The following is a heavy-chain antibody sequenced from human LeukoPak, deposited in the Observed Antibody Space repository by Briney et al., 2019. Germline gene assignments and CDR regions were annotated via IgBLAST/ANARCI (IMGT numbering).Heavy chain of an antibody. J-gene: IGHJ4*02. D-gene: IGHD3-10*01. CDR2: INHSGST. Sequence: PSETLSLTCAVYGGSFSGYYWSWIRQPPGKELEWIGEINHSGSTNYNPSLKSRVTISVDTSKNQFSLKLSSVTAADTAVYYCARVAGVLWFGEFPFDYWGQGTLVTVSS. CDR3: ARVAGVLWFGEFPFDY. V-gene: IGHV4-34*01. CDR1: GGSFSGYY.